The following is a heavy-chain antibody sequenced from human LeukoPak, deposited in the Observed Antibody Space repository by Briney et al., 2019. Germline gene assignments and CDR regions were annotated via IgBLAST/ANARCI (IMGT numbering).Heavy chain of an antibody. CDR2: IKSDGSST. CDR1: VYNSRVYW. V-gene: IGHV3-74*01. D-gene: IGHD1-14*01. J-gene: IGHJ4*02. CDR3: ARGGTLGTFGY. Sequence: PGGPLRLSCAPPVYNSRVYWMPGVPEALGKGGVWVSLIKSDGSSTNYADSVKSRFTISRDNAKNTLYLQMNSLRVEDTGVYYCARGGTLGTFGYWGQATLVTVSA.